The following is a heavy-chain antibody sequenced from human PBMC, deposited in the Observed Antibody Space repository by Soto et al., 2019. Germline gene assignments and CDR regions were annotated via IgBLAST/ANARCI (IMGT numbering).Heavy chain of an antibody. J-gene: IGHJ4*02. CDR3: ASMVDRIRRYRVVPAASPYFDY. CDR2: IYYSGST. Sequence: SETLSLTCTVSGGSISSSSYYWGWIRQPPGKGLEWIGSIYYSGSTYYNPSLKSRVTISVDTSKNQFSLKLSSVTAADTAVYYCASMVDRIRRYRVVPAASPYFDYWGQGTLVTVSS. CDR1: GGSISSSSYY. D-gene: IGHD2-2*01. V-gene: IGHV4-39*01.